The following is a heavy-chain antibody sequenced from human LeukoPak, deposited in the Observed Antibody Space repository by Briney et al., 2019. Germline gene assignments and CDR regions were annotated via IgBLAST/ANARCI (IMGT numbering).Heavy chain of an antibody. V-gene: IGHV3-7*04. CDR2: IKQDGTEK. CDR3: ARDVRPDY. D-gene: IGHD6-6*01. J-gene: IGHJ4*02. CDR1: GFTFSSYW. Sequence: GGSLRLSCAASGFTFSSYWMSWVRQAPGEGLEWVANIKQDGTEKYYMDSVKGRFSISRDNAKNSLYLQMNALRAEDTAVYYCARDVRPDYWGQGTLVTVSS.